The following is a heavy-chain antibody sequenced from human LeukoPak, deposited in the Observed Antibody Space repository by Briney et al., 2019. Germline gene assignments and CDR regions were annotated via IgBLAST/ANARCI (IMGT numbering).Heavy chain of an antibody. J-gene: IGHJ6*02. D-gene: IGHD2-2*01. CDR2: MNPNSGNT. CDR1: GYTFTSYD. CDR3: ARAVYCSSTSCRYYYYGMDV. V-gene: IGHV1-8*01. Sequence: ASVKVSCKASGYTFTSYDINWVRQATGQGLEWMGWMNPNSGNTGCAQKFQGRVTMTRNTSISTAYMELSSLRSEDTAVYYCARAVYCSSTSCRYYYYGMDVWGQGTTVTVSS.